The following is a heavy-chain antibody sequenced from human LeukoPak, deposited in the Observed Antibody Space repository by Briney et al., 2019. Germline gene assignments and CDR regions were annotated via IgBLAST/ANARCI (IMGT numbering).Heavy chain of an antibody. CDR1: GFTFSSYS. J-gene: IGHJ5*02. CDR2: IGSSSSYI. V-gene: IGHV3-21*01. Sequence: GGSLRLSCAASGFTFSSYSMNWVRQAPGKGLEWVSSIGSSSSYIYYADSVEGRFTISRDNAKNSLYLQMNSLRAEDTAVYYCAGAHYDILTGSPPWGQGTLVTVSS. D-gene: IGHD3-9*01. CDR3: AGAHYDILTGSPP.